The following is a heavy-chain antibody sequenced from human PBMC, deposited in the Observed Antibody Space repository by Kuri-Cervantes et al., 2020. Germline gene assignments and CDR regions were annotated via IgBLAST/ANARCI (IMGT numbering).Heavy chain of an antibody. J-gene: IGHJ4*02. D-gene: IGHD5-18*01. CDR3: AKGRGYSYGYVDY. CDR1: GSTFSSYA. Sequence: GGSLRLSCAASGSTFSSYAMHWVRQAPGKGLEWVVVISYDGSNKYYADSVKGRFTISRDNSKNTLYLQMNSLRAEDTAVYYCAKGRGYSYGYVDYWGQGTLVTVSS. CDR2: ISYDGSNK. V-gene: IGHV3-30*07.